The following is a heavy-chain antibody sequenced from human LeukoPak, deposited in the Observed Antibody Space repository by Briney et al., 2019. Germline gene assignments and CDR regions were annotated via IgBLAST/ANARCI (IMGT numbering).Heavy chain of an antibody. CDR3: ARESYSSSYLFDF. V-gene: IGHV4-4*07. CDR2: IYTSGST. J-gene: IGHJ4*02. CDR1: GGSISSYY. Sequence: PSETLSLTCTVSGGSISSYYWSWIRQPAGEGLEWIGRIYTSGSTNYNPSLKSRVTMSVDTSKNQISLKVNSVTAADTAVYYCARESYSSSYLFDFWGQGTLVTVSS. D-gene: IGHD6-6*01.